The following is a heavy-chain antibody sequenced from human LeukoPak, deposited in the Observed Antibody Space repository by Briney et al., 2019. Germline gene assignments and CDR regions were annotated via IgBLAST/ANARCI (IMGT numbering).Heavy chain of an antibody. V-gene: IGHV5-51*01. CDR3: ARRLGGYFSLDY. CDR1: GYSFPNYW. Sequence: GESLKISCKSSGYSFPNYWIVWVRQMPGKGLEWMGIIYPGDSNPRYSPSFQGQVTISADKSISTAYLQWSSLKASDTAMYYCARRLGGYFSLDYWGQGTLVTVSS. D-gene: IGHD2/OR15-2a*01. J-gene: IGHJ4*02. CDR2: IYPGDSNP.